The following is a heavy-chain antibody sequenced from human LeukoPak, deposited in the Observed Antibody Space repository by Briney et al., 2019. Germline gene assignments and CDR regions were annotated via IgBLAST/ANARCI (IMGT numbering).Heavy chain of an antibody. CDR2: IYYSGGT. CDR3: ARSGYSYGADAFDI. Sequence: SETLSLTCTVSGGSISSYYWSWLRQPPGKGLEWLGYIYYSGGTNYNPSLKSRVTISVDTSKIHFSLKLSSVTAADTAVYYCARSGYSYGADAFDIWGQGTMVTVSS. J-gene: IGHJ3*02. CDR1: GGSISSYY. V-gene: IGHV4-59*01. D-gene: IGHD5-18*01.